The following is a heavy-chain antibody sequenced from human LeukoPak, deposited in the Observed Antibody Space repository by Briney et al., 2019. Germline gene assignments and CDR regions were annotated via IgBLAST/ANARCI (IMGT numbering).Heavy chain of an antibody. V-gene: IGHV3-30*04. D-gene: IGHD3-22*01. Sequence: PGRSLRLSCAASGFTFSSYAMHWVRQAPGKGLEWVAVISYDGSNKYYADSVKGRFTISRDNSKNTLYLQMNSLRAEDTAVYYCAREGHYYDSSGLMYYFDYWGQGTLVTVSS. CDR3: AREGHYYDSSGLMYYFDY. J-gene: IGHJ4*02. CDR1: GFTFSSYA. CDR2: ISYDGSNK.